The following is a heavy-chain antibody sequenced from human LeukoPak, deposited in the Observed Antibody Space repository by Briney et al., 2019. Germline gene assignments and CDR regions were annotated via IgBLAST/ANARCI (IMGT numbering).Heavy chain of an antibody. Sequence: GGSLRLSCAASGFTFSSYTMHWVGQAPGGGLEWVSSITSSSSYIYYADSVKGRFTISRDNDKNSLYLQMNSLRAEDTAVYYCARYGADYGDYYYYYMDVWGKGTTVTVSS. J-gene: IGHJ6*03. CDR3: ARYGADYGDYYYYYMDV. V-gene: IGHV3-21*01. CDR1: GFTFSSYT. D-gene: IGHD4-17*01. CDR2: ITSSSSYI.